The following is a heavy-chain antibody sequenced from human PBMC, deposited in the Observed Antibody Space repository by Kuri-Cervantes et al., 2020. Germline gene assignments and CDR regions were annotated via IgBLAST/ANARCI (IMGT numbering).Heavy chain of an antibody. J-gene: IGHJ6*02. V-gene: IGHV3-30-3*01. CDR3: TRLGYCSGGSCYGMDV. D-gene: IGHD2-15*01. CDR1: GFTFRNYV. Sequence: GESLKISCAASGFTFRNYVMHWVRQAPGKGLEWVAVISYDGSNKYYADSVKGRFTISRDNSKNTLYLQMNSLRAEDTAVYYCTRLGYCSGGSCYGMDVWGQGTTVTVSS. CDR2: ISYDGSNK.